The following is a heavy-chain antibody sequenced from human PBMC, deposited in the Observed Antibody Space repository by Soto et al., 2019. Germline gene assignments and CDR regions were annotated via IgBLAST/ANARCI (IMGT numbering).Heavy chain of an antibody. CDR3: AKDGSDTPNYLLTG. CDR1: GFTFSSYG. CDR2: ISYDGSNK. J-gene: IGHJ4*02. V-gene: IGHV3-30*18. D-gene: IGHD3-9*01. Sequence: QVQLVESGGGVVQPGRSLRLSCAASGFTFSSYGMHWVRQAPGKGLEWVAVISYDGSNKYYADSVKGRFTISRDNXXNTLYLQMNSLRAEDTAVYYCAKDGSDTPNYLLTGWGQGTLVTVSS.